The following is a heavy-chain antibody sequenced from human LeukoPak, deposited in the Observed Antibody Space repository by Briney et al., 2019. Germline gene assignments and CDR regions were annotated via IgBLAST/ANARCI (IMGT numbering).Heavy chain of an antibody. CDR1: GGSFSGYY. J-gene: IGHJ4*02. CDR2: ISHSGST. V-gene: IGHV4-34*01. Sequence: SETLSLTCAVYGGSFSGYYWSWIRQPPGKGLEWIGEISHSGSTNYNPSLKSRVTISVDTSKNQFSLKLSSVTAADTAVYYCARAYYDYVWGSYRPRYYFDYWGQGTLVTVSS. CDR3: ARAYYDYVWGSYRPRYYFDY. D-gene: IGHD3-16*02.